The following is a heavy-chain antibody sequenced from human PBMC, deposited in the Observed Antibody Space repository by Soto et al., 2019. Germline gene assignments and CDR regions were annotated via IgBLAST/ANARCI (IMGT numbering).Heavy chain of an antibody. CDR2: IWYDGSNK. J-gene: IGHJ6*03. CDR1: GFTFSSYG. V-gene: IGHV3-33*01. CDR3: ARGSWVSYVYYYYYYYMDV. Sequence: GGSLRLSCAASGFTFSSYGMHWVRQAPGKGLEWVAVIWYDGSNKYYADSVKGRFTISRDNSKNTLYLQMNSLRAEDTAVYYCARGSWVSYVYYYYYYYMDVWGKGTKVTVSS. D-gene: IGHD1-26*01.